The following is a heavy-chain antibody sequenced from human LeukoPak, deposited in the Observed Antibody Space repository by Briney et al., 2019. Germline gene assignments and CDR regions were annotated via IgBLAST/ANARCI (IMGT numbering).Heavy chain of an antibody. CDR1: GGSFSAYY. J-gene: IGHJ4*03. D-gene: IGHD1-1*01. CDR3: ARGPTISETGYFDY. CDR2: INHRGDT. V-gene: IGHV4-34*01. Sequence: SETLSLTCAVYGGSFSAYYWSWIRQSQRKGLEWIAEINHRGDTNYNPSVKSRVSISVDTSKNQFSLKVTSLTAADTAVYYCARGPTISETGYFDYWGQGTLVTVSS.